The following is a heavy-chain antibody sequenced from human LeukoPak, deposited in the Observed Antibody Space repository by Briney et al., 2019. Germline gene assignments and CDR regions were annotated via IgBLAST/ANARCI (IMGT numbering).Heavy chain of an antibody. D-gene: IGHD5-24*01. CDR1: GFNFDNFA. J-gene: IGHJ4*02. CDR3: ARPSPPGDGYNPPDH. V-gene: IGHV3-30*04. CDR2: ISHDGRTK. Sequence: PGGSLRLSCVVSGFNFDNFAMHWVRQPLGKGLEWVAVISHDGRTKYYADSMKGRITTSRDNSKNTLFLQMNNLRSEDTAVYFCARPSPPGDGYNPPDHWGQGTLVTVSS.